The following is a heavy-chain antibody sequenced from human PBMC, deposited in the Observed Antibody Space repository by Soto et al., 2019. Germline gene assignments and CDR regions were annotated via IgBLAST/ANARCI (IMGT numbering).Heavy chain of an antibody. V-gene: IGHV4-38-2*02. CDR1: GYSISSGYY. CDR2: VYHSGST. Sequence: PSETLSLTCDVTGYSISSGYYWGWIRQPPGKGLEWIGSVYHSGSTYYNPSLKSRVTISVDTSKNQFSLKLSSVTAAGTAMYYCARDFGVVISSWSGDMDVWGQGTTVTVSS. CDR3: ARDFGVVISSWSGDMDV. J-gene: IGHJ6*02. D-gene: IGHD3-3*01.